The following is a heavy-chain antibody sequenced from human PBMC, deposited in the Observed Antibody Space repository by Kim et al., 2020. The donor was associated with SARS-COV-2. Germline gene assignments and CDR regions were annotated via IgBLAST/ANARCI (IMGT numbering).Heavy chain of an antibody. Sequence: GGSLRLSCAASGFTFSNYWMHWVRQAPGKGLVWVSRINSDGSNTHYVDSVKGRFTISRDNAKNTLHLQMNSLRAEDAAVYFCARPRSGSHYFDSWGQGALVTVSS. J-gene: IGHJ4*02. CDR1: GFTFSNYW. CDR3: ARPRSGSHYFDS. D-gene: IGHD3-10*01. CDR2: INSDGSNT. V-gene: IGHV3-74*01.